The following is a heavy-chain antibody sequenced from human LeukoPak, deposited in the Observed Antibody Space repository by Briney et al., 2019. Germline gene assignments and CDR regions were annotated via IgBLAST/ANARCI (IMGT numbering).Heavy chain of an antibody. Sequence: GGSLRLSCAASGFTFSDAWMTWVRLAPGKGLEWVAHINQDGSEKYYVDSVKGRFTISRDNAKNSLYLQMNSLRAEDRAVYYCARDGGGDIVVAFAFDIWGQGTMVTVSS. CDR2: INQDGSEK. D-gene: IGHD2-15*01. CDR1: GFTFSDAW. CDR3: ARDGGGDIVVAFAFDI. V-gene: IGHV3-7*05. J-gene: IGHJ3*02.